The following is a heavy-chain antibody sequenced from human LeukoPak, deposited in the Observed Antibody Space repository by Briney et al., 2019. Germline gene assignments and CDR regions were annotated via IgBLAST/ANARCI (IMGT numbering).Heavy chain of an antibody. V-gene: IGHV4-34*01. Sequence: KPSETLSLTCAVYGGSFSGYYWSWIRQPPGKGLEWIGEINHSGSTNYNPSLKSRVTISVDTSKNQFSLKLSSVTAADTAVYYCARQRYYDILTGYSPQYYYYGMDVWGQGTTVTVSS. CDR1: GGSFSGYY. D-gene: IGHD3-9*01. J-gene: IGHJ6*02. CDR2: INHSGST. CDR3: ARQRYYDILTGYSPQYYYYGMDV.